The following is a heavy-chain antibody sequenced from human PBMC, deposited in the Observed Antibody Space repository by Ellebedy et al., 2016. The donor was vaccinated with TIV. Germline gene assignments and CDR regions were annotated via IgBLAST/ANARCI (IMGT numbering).Heavy chain of an antibody. J-gene: IGHJ6*02. D-gene: IGHD2-15*01. CDR1: GFTFSNYA. CDR3: AKGARDYSGGYYYYAMDV. Sequence: GESLKISCAASGFTFSNYAMRWVRQSPGKGLEWVSGISGNGISAYYAGSVEGRFTFSRDNSQNSLYLQMNSLRVEDTAVYYCAKGARDYSGGYYYYAMDVWGQGTTVTVSS. V-gene: IGHV3-23*01. CDR2: ISGNGISA.